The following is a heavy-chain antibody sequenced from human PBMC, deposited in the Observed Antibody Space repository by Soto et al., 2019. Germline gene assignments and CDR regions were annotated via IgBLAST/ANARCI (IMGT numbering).Heavy chain of an antibody. CDR3: VRLQGYCITTGCYGHYAMDI. CDR2: FYYSGSP. Sequence: PLETLFLTCPVSGDPLRNYLYSWGRTRHPQGTGLEWIGLFYYSGSPHYNPSLKSRLTVSVDTSKNQFSLKVSSVTAADTAVYYCVRLQGYCITTGCYGHYAMDIWGQGTTVTVSS. D-gene: IGHD2-2*01. CDR1: GDPLRNYLYS. J-gene: IGHJ6*02. V-gene: IGHV4-39*01.